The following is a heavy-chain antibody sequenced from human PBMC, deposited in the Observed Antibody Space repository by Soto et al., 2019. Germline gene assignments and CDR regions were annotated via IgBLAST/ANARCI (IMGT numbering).Heavy chain of an antibody. CDR2: INHSGST. CDR1: GGSFSGYY. V-gene: IGHV4-34*01. J-gene: IGHJ3*02. D-gene: IGHD6-19*01. CDR3: ATDGRTGYSSGWYRNAFDI. Sequence: SETLSLTCAVYGGSFSGYYWSWIRQPPGKGLEWIGEINHSGSTNYNPSLKSRVTISVDTSKNQFSLKLSSVTAADTAVYYCATDGRTGYSSGWYRNAFDIWGQGTMVTVSS.